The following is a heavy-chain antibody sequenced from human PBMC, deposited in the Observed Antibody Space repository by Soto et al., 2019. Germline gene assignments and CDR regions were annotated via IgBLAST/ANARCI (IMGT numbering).Heavy chain of an antibody. Sequence: EVQLVESGGGLVQPGGSLRLSCAASGFTVSSNYMSWVPQAPGKGLEWVSVIYSGGGTYYADSVKGRFTISRDNSKNTLYLQMSSLRAEDTAEYYCARDLVGATTEYFQHWGQGTLVTVSS. D-gene: IGHD1-26*01. CDR3: ARDLVGATTEYFQH. CDR2: IYSGGGT. V-gene: IGHV3-66*01. J-gene: IGHJ1*01. CDR1: GFTVSSNY.